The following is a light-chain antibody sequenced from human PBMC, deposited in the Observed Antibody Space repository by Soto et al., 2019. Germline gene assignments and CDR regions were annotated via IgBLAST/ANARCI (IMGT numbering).Light chain of an antibody. CDR3: SSYAGSNNLHVL. Sequence: QSALTQPPSASGSPGQSVTISCTGSSSDVGGYEYVSWYQQHPGKAPKLIIYEVIKRPSGVPDRFSGSKSGNTASLTVSGLQAEDEADYYCSSYAGSNNLHVLFGRGTKVTVL. CDR1: SSDVGGYEY. CDR2: EVI. J-gene: IGLJ2*01. V-gene: IGLV2-8*01.